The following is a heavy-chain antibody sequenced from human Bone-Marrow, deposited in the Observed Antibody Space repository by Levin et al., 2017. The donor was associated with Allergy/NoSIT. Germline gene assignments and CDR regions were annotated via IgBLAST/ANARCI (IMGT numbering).Heavy chain of an antibody. CDR2: MKPDGSEK. D-gene: IGHD3-10*01. Sequence: LSLTCAASGFLFTNSWLTWVRQAPGKGLEWVATMKPDGSEKYYVDSVKGRFIISRDNAKNSMDLQMNSLRAEDTAVYYCARQEFGDFAYWGQGTLVTVSS. J-gene: IGHJ4*02. CDR1: GFLFTNSW. V-gene: IGHV3-7*01. CDR3: ARQEFGDFAY.